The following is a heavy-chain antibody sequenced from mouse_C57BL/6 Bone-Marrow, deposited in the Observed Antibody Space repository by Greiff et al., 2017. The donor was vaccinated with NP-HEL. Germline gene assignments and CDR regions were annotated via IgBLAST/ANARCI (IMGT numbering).Heavy chain of an antibody. CDR3: ARDRVVAKAY. Sequence: EVQWVESWGGLVKPGGSLKLSCAASGFTFSSYAMSWVRQTPEKRLEWVATISDGGSYTYYPDNVKGRFTISRDNAKNNLYLQMSHLKSEDTAMYYCARDRVVAKAYWGQGTLVTVSA. CDR2: ISDGGSYT. D-gene: IGHD1-1*01. V-gene: IGHV5-4*01. CDR1: GFTFSSYA. J-gene: IGHJ3*01.